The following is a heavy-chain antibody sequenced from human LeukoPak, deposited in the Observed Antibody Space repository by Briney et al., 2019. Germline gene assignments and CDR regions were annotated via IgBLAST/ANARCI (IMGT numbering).Heavy chain of an antibody. CDR2: ISYDGTIK. CDR3: ARAYTYGYLTDY. Sequence: EPGGSLRLSCAASGFTFSTYAVHWVRQTPGKGLEWVSLISYDGTIKYYADSVKGRFTISRDNSKNTLYLQMNRLRAEDTAVYFCARAYTYGYLTDYWGQGSLVTVSS. V-gene: IGHV3-30*04. D-gene: IGHD5-18*01. J-gene: IGHJ4*02. CDR1: GFTFSTYA.